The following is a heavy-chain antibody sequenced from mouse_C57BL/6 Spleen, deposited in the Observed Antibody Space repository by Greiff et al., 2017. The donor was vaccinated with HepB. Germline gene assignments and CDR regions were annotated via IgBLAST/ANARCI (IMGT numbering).Heavy chain of an antibody. D-gene: IGHD1-1*01. Sequence: QVQLQQPGAELVKPGASVKLSCKASGYTFTSYWMHWVKQRPGQGLEWIGMIHPNSGSNNYNEKFKSKATLTVDKSSSTAYMQLSSLTSEDSAVYYCARRYYGSSLYFDYWGQGTTLTVSS. V-gene: IGHV1-64*01. CDR1: GYTFTSYW. J-gene: IGHJ2*01. CDR2: IHPNSGSN. CDR3: ARRYYGSSLYFDY.